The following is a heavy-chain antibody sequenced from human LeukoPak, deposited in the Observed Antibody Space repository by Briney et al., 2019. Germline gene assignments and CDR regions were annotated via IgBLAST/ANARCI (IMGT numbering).Heavy chain of an antibody. J-gene: IGHJ5*02. V-gene: IGHV1-24*01. CDR2: FDPEDGET. CDR1: GYTLTELS. D-gene: IGHD2-15*01. Sequence: ASVKVSCKVSGYTLTELSMPWVRQAPGKGLEWMGGFDPEDGETIYAQKFQGRVTMTEDTSTDTAYMELSSLRSEDTAVYYCATASRVRPDDCSGGSCYSGGWFDPWGQGTLVTVSS. CDR3: ATASRVRPDDCSGGSCYSGGWFDP.